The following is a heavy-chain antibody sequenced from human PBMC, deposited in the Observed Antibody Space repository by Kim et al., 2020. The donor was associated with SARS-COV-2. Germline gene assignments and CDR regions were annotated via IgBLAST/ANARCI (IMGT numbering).Heavy chain of an antibody. D-gene: IGHD5-12*01. CDR3: ARMSGYDYYYVDY. J-gene: IGHJ4*02. Sequence: TYAQKFQGRVTITADESTNTVYLEVSRLRSEDTAVYYCARMSGYDYYYVDYWGQGTLVTVSS. V-gene: IGHV1-69*01.